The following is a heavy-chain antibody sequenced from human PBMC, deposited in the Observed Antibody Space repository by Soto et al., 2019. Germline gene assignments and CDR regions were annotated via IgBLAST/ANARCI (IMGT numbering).Heavy chain of an antibody. CDR1: GFTFSSYA. CDR3: ARAKGGDYGGLEYFQH. Sequence: QVQLVESGGGVVQPGRSLRLSCAASGFTFSSYAMHWVRQAPGKGLEWVAVISYDGSNKYYADSVKGRFTISRDNSKNTLYLQMNSLRAEDTAVYYCARAKGGDYGGLEYFQHWGQGTLVTVSS. J-gene: IGHJ1*01. D-gene: IGHD4-17*01. CDR2: ISYDGSNK. V-gene: IGHV3-30-3*01.